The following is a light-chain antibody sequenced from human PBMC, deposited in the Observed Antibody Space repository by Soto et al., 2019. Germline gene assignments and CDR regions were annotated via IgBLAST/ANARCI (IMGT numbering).Light chain of an antibody. CDR1: QSITNS. J-gene: IGKJ3*01. CDR3: QQGHSMPFT. Sequence: DIQMTQSPSSLSASVGGRVNITCRASQSITNSLDWYQHKPGKAPTLLVYAASSLQSGVPSRFSGSGSGTDFTLTISSLQPEDFATYFCQQGHSMPFTFGPGTKVDIK. CDR2: AAS. V-gene: IGKV1-39*01.